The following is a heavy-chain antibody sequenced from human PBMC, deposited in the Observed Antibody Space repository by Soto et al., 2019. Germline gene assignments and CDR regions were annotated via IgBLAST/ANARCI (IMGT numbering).Heavy chain of an antibody. J-gene: IGHJ4*02. CDR2: IDPRSGGT. V-gene: IGHV1-2*02. D-gene: IGHD3-10*01. Sequence: ASVRVSCKVAGYPFTTYYIHWVRQAPGQGLELMGWIDPRSGGTVYEKKFQGRVTMTRETSISTVYMDLSGLTSDETALYYCATDDYGIFPXWGQGSLFTVSX. CDR1: GYPFTTYY. CDR3: ATDDYGIFPX.